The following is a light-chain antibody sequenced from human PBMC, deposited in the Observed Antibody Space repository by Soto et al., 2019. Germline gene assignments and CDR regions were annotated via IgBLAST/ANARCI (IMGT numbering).Light chain of an antibody. J-gene: IGKJ5*01. Sequence: DIRMTQSPSSLSASVGDRVTITCQASQDISNYLNWYQQKLGKAPKLLIYDASNLETGVPSRFSGSGSGTDFTLTISSLQPEDIATYYCQQYSHLITFGQGTRLEIK. CDR2: DAS. CDR1: QDISNY. V-gene: IGKV1-33*01. CDR3: QQYSHLIT.